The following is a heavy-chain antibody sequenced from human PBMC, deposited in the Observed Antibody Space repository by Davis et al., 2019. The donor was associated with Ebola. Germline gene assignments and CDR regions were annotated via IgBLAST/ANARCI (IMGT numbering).Heavy chain of an antibody. CDR3: ARQGAHKPYSFDL. CDR2: IYPGDSDT. V-gene: IGHV5-51*01. Sequence: GGSLRLSCKGSGYSFTSYWIAWVRQMPGKGLEWMGMIYPGDSDTKYSPSFQGQVTMSADKSITTAYLQWSSLKASDTAMYYCARQGAHKPYSFDLWGRGTLVTVTS. D-gene: IGHD2-15*01. J-gene: IGHJ2*01. CDR1: GYSFTSYW.